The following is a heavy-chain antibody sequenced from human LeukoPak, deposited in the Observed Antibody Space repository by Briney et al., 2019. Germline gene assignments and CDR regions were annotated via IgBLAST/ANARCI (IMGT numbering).Heavy chain of an antibody. J-gene: IGHJ5*02. CDR3: ARHDWFDP. Sequence: GGSLRLSCAVSGFIVSGDYMSWVRQAPGKGLEWVSTIYSGGSTYYADSVKGRFTISRDNSKNTLYLQMNSLGAEDTAVYYCARHDWFDPWGRGTLVTVSS. V-gene: IGHV3-53*01. CDR1: GFIVSGDY. CDR2: IYSGGST.